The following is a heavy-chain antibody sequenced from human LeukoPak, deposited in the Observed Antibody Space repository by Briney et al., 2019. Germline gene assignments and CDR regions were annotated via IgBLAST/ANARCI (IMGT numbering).Heavy chain of an antibody. D-gene: IGHD4-23*01. CDR1: GYTFTSYD. Sequence: ASVKVSCKASGYTFTSYDINWVRQATGQGLEWMGWMNPNSGNTGYAQKFQGRVTMTRNTSISTAYMELSSLRSEDTAVYYCAGVQATVDYYYYYYMDVWGKGTTVTISS. CDR2: MNPNSGNT. CDR3: AGVQATVDYYYYYYMDV. J-gene: IGHJ6*03. V-gene: IGHV1-8*01.